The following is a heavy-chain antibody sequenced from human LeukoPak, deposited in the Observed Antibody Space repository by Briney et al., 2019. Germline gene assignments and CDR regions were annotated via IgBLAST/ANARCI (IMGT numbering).Heavy chain of an antibody. CDR2: ISAYNGNT. D-gene: IGHD3-3*02. V-gene: IGHV1-18*01. CDR3: ARDASQFWSGYYSNWFDP. Sequence: ASVKVSCTASGYTFTSYGISWVRQAPGQGLEWMGWISAYNGNTNYAQKLQGRVTMTTDTSTSTAYMELRSLRSDDTAVYYCARDASQFWSGYYSNWFDPWGQGTLVTVSS. J-gene: IGHJ5*02. CDR1: GYTFTSYG.